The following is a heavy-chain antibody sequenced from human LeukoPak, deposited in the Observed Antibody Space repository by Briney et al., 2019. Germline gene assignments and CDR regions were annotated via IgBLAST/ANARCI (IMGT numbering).Heavy chain of an antibody. Sequence: SETLSLTCTFSGGSMSSYYWSWIRQPAGKGLEWIGRIHTSGSTNYNPSLKSRVTMSVDTSKNQFSLKLSSEAAADTAVYYCAREGGAEYFQDWGQGTLVTVSS. J-gene: IGHJ1*01. CDR2: IHTSGST. D-gene: IGHD1-26*01. CDR1: GGSMSSYY. V-gene: IGHV4-4*07. CDR3: AREGGAEYFQD.